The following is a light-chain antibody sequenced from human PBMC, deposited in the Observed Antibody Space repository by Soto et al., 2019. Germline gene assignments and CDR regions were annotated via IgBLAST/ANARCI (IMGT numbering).Light chain of an antibody. CDR2: DDN. CDR3: GSWDSSLSAYV. Sequence: HSVLTQPPSVSAAPGQKVTISCSGSSSNIGGNSVSWYQQLPGTAPKLLIHDDNKRPSGIPDRFSGSKSGTSATLGITGFQTGDEADYYCGSWDSSLSAYVFGTGTKVTVL. V-gene: IGLV1-51*01. J-gene: IGLJ1*01. CDR1: SSNIGGNS.